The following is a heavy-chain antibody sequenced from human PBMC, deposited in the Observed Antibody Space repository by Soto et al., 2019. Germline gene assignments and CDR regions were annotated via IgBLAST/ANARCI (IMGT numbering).Heavy chain of an antibody. V-gene: IGHV3-9*01. J-gene: IGHJ4*02. D-gene: IGHD3-3*01. CDR1: GFTFDDYA. Sequence: EVQRVESGGGLVQPGRSLRLSCAAYGFTFDDYAMNWVRQAPGKGLECVSGISWNSGSIGYADSVKGRFTISRDKDKKSLYLQMTSLRAEDTPLYYCAKDRGGVVSATVPYWGRGTLVTVPS. CDR2: ISWNSGSI. CDR3: AKDRGGVVSATVPY.